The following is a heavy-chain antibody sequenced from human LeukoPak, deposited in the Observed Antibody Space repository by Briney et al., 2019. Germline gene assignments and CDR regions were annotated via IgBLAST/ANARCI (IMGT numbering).Heavy chain of an antibody. Sequence: GGSLRLSCAASGFTFSAYAMTWVRKAAGKGLECVSHITTGGSSIFYADSVKGRFTISRDNAKNSLYLQMNSLRAEDSAVYYCARVRYDSGWYDYWGQGALVTVSS. CDR1: GFTFSAYA. V-gene: IGHV3-48*04. J-gene: IGHJ4*02. CDR2: ITTGGSSI. D-gene: IGHD6-19*01. CDR3: ARVRYDSGWYDY.